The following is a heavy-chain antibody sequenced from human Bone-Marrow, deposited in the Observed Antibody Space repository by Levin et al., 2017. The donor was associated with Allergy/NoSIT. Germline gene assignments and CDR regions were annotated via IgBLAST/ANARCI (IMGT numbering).Heavy chain of an antibody. Sequence: PGGSLRLSCAASGFSFSDDYMSWIRQAPGKGLEWVSYISSSGRTINYADSVKGRFSISRDNAKNSVSLQMNSLRPEDTAVYYCARERHVPTTDAWRGNWFDPWGQGTLVTVSS. V-gene: IGHV3-11*01. J-gene: IGHJ5*02. CDR3: ARERHVPTTDAWRGNWFDP. D-gene: IGHD1-1*01. CDR2: ISSSGRTI. CDR1: GFSFSDDY.